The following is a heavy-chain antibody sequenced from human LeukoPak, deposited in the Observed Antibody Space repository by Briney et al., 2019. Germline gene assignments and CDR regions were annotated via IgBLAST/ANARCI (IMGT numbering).Heavy chain of an antibody. J-gene: IGHJ4*02. CDR2: ISYDGSNK. CDR1: GFTFSSYA. CDR3: AREGMLVLDY. V-gene: IGHV3-30-3*01. Sequence: PGRSLSLSCAASGFTFSSYAMHWVRQAPGKGLEWVAVISYDGSNKYYADSVKGRFTISRDNSKNTLYLQMNSLRAEDTAVYYCAREGMLVLDYWGQGTLVTVSS. D-gene: IGHD6-13*01.